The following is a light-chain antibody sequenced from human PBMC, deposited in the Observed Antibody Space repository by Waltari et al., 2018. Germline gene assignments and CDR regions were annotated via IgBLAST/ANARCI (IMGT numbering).Light chain of an antibody. CDR3: QQYDNLLT. Sequence: DIQMTQSPSSLSASVGDRVTITCQASQDISNYLNWYQQKPGKAPKLLIYDASNLETGDPSRFSGSGSGTDFTFTISSLQPEDIATYYCQQYDNLLTFGGGTKVEIK. V-gene: IGKV1-33*01. CDR2: DAS. CDR1: QDISNY. J-gene: IGKJ4*01.